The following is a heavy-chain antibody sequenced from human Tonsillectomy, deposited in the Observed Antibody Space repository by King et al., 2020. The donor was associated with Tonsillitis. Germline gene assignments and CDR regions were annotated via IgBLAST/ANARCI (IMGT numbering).Heavy chain of an antibody. CDR2: IYWDDDK. V-gene: IGHV2-5*02. J-gene: IGHJ2*01. CDR3: AHYKTDRSHDGHWYFDV. CDR1: GFSLNTRGVG. D-gene: IGHD1-14*01. Sequence: TLKESGPTLVKPTQTLTLTCSFSGFSLNTRGVGVGWIRQPPGKALEWLGVIYWDDDKRYSSFLKNRLAITKDTSRKQVVLTMTNLDPVDTATYYCAHYKTDRSHDGHWYFDVWGRGTLVIVSS.